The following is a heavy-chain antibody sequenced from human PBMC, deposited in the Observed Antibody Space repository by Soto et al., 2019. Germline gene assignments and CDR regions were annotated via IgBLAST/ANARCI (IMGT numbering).Heavy chain of an antibody. J-gene: IGHJ6*03. CDR1: GYSLSNYA. CDR3: ARGPPVRVVKLDFYYYMDV. CDR2: INAGNDNT. V-gene: IGHV1-3*01. D-gene: IGHD2-2*01. Sequence: ASVKVSCKASGYSLSNYAIHWVRQAPGQGLEWMGRINAGNDNTKYSGVFQGRITITRDTSASTAYMELSSLRSEDTAVYYCARGPPVRVVKLDFYYYMDVWGNGTTVTVSS.